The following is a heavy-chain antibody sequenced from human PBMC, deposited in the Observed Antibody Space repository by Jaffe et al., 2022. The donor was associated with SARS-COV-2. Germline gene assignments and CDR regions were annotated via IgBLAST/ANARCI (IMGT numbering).Heavy chain of an antibody. J-gene: IGHJ4*02. V-gene: IGHV4-61*02. Sequence: QVQLQESGPGLVKPSQTLSLTCTVSGGSISSGSYYWSWIRQPAGKGLEWIGRIYTSGSTNYNPSLKSRVTISVDTSKNQFSLKLSSVTAADTAVYYCARAQTGEFDYWGQGTLVTVSS. D-gene: IGHD7-27*01. CDR2: IYTSGST. CDR3: ARAQTGEFDY. CDR1: GGSISSGSYY.